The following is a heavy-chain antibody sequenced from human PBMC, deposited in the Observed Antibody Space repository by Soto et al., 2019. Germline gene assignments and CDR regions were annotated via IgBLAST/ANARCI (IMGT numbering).Heavy chain of an antibody. CDR2: IGVSSDA. CDR3: AKNYFFDS. V-gene: IGHV3-23*01. Sequence: GGSLRLSCAASGFTFSSYAMSWARQAPGKGLEWVSSIGVSSDAYYADSVKGRFTISRDNSRNTPYLQMNSLRAEDTALYYCAKNYFFDSWGQGTLVTVSS. J-gene: IGHJ4*02. CDR1: GFTFSSYA.